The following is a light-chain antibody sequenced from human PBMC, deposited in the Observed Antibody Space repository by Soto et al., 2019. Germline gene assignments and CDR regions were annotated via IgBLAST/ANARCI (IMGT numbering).Light chain of an antibody. CDR3: QQYKEWPPWT. J-gene: IGKJ1*01. Sequence: EIVMTQSPATLSVSPGERATLSCRASQSITSNLAWYQQKPGQAPRLLIYGASTRATGVPARFSGSGSGTEFTLTINSLQSEDFAVYYCQQYKEWPPWTFGQGTKVEIK. CDR1: QSITSN. CDR2: GAS. V-gene: IGKV3-15*01.